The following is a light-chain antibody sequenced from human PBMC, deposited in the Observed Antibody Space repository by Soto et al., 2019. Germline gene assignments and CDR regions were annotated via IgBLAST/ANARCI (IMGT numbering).Light chain of an antibody. CDR3: SSYTSSSTIV. CDR1: SSDVGGYNY. V-gene: IGLV2-14*01. Sequence: QSVLTQPASVSGSPGQSITISCTGTSSDVGGYNYVSWYQQHPGKAPKLRIFDVSHRPSGVSNRFSGSKSGNTASLTISGLQAEDEADYYCSSYTSSSTIVFGGGTKVTVL. CDR2: DVS. J-gene: IGLJ3*02.